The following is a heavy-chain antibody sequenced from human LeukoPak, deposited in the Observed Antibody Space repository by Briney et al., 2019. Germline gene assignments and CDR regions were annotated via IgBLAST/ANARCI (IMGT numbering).Heavy chain of an antibody. Sequence: GGSLRLSCAASGFTFSSYSMNWVRQAPGKGLEWVSLITWDGTRTYYADSVKGRFTISRDNSKNTLYLQMNSLRAEDTAVYYCASEIIFGSFDYWGQGTLVTVSS. J-gene: IGHJ4*02. CDR2: ITWDGTRT. V-gene: IGHV3-NL1*01. D-gene: IGHD3-3*01. CDR3: ASEIIFGSFDY. CDR1: GFTFSSYS.